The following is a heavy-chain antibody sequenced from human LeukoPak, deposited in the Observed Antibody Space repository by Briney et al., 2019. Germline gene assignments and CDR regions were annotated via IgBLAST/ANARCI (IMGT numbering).Heavy chain of an antibody. V-gene: IGHV1-69*06. CDR1: GGTFSSYA. CDR2: IIPIFGTA. Sequence: RASVKVSCKASGGTFSSYAISWVRQAPGQGLEWMGGIIPIFGTANYAQKFQGRVTITADKSTSTAYMELSSLRSEDTAVYYCARSEFFDWLRGFDYWGQGTLVTVSS. J-gene: IGHJ4*02. D-gene: IGHD3/OR15-3a*01. CDR3: ARSEFFDWLRGFDY.